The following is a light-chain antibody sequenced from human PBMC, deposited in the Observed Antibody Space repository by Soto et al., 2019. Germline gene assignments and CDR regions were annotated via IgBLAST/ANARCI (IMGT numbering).Light chain of an antibody. J-gene: IGLJ3*02. V-gene: IGLV1-44*01. CDR1: SSNIGSNT. CDR3: AAWDDSLNGTV. Sequence: QSVLTQPHSASGTHGQRVTISCSGSSSNIGSNTVNWYQQLPGTAPKPLIYSNNQRPSGVPDRVSGSKSSTSASLAISGLQSEDEADYYCAAWDDSLNGTVFGGGTKLTV. CDR2: SNN.